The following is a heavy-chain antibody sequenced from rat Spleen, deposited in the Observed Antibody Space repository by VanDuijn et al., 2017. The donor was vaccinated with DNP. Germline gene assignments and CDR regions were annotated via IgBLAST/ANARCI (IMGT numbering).Heavy chain of an antibody. CDR2: INYSGSP. V-gene: IGHV3-1*01. D-gene: IGHD3-1*01. J-gene: IGHJ2*01. CDR3: TRKPRYFDG. CDR1: GYSITSNY. Sequence: EVQLQESGPGLVKPSQSLSLTCSVTGYSITSNYWGWIRQFPGNKVAYIGHINYSGSPNCNPSILSQIPITSDTSKNQFFLHVNSLTVEDTPSYFFTRKPRYFDGWGQGVMVTVSS.